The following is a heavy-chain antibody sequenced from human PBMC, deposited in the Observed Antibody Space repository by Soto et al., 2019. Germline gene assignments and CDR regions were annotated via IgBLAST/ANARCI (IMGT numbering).Heavy chain of an antibody. D-gene: IGHD2-15*01. CDR1: RGTLSSFINYP. Sequence: QMQLVQSGAEVKKPGSSVKVSCKASRGTLSSFINYPINWVRQAPGQGLEWMGGIVPNVGTVNYAQKLQGRVTITADPSTGPAYMALSSLRSEDTAPYYCARRYTSGVLRYFDNWGQGTLVTVSS. CDR3: ARRYTSGVLRYFDN. J-gene: IGHJ4*02. V-gene: IGHV1-69*01. CDR2: IVPNVGTV.